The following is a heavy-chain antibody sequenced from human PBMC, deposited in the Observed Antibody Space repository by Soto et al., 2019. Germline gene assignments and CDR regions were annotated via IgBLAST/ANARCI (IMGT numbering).Heavy chain of an antibody. CDR3: ARDAHYMTYYYDSSGYYPGYWFDP. J-gene: IGHJ5*02. CDR1: GGTFSSYA. Sequence: SVKVSCKASGGTFSSYAISWVRQAPGQGLEWMGGIIPIFGTANYAQKFQGRVTITADESTSTAYMELSSLRSEDTAVYYCARDAHYMTYYYDSSGYYPGYWFDPWGQGTLVTVSS. CDR2: IIPIFGTA. V-gene: IGHV1-69*13. D-gene: IGHD3-22*01.